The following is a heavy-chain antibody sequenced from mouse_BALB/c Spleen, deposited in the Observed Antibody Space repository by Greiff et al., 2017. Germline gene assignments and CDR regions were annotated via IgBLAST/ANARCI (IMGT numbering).Heavy chain of an antibody. CDR3: ARSGGGYYAMDY. CDR2: INPYNGDT. Sequence: VQLQQSGPELVKPGASVKISCKASGYSFTGYFMNWVMQSHGKSLEWIRRINPYNGDTFYNQKFKGKATLTVDKSSSTAHMELRSLASEDSAVYYCARSGGGYYAMDYWGQGTSVTVSS. J-gene: IGHJ4*01. V-gene: IGHV1-20*02. D-gene: IGHD3-1*01. CDR1: GYSFTGYF.